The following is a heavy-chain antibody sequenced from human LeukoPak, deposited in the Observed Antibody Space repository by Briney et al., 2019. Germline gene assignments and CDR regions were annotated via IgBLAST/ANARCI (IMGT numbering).Heavy chain of an antibody. D-gene: IGHD5-12*01. CDR3: ARDSGYDVVPSY. CDR1: GGSISSSSYY. Sequence: SETLSLTCTVSGGSISSSSYYWGWIRQPPGKGLEWIGSIFYSGSTYYNSSLKSRVTMSVDTSKNQFSLKMSSVTAADTAVYYCARDSGYDVVPSYWGQGTLVTVSS. CDR2: IFYSGST. J-gene: IGHJ4*02. V-gene: IGHV4-39*07.